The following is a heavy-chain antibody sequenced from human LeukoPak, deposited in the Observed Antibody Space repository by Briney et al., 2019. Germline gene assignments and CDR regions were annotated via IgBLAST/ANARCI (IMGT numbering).Heavy chain of an antibody. CDR1: GFTFSSYA. D-gene: IGHD5-18*01. CDR2: ISSNGGST. Sequence: GGSLRLSCAASGFTFSSYAMHWVRQAPGKGLEYVSAISSNGGSTYYANSVKGRFTISRDNSKNTLYLQMGSLRAEDMAVYYCARDVRGYSYGSYYYYYYYMDVWGNGTTVTVSS. CDR3: ARDVRGYSYGSYYYYYYYMDV. V-gene: IGHV3-64*01. J-gene: IGHJ6*03.